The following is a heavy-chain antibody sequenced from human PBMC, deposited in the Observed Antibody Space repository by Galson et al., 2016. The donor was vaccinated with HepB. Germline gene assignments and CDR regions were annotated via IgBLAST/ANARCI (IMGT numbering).Heavy chain of an antibody. CDR3: AHSSGWSQFFRH. Sequence: PALVKPTQTLTLTCTFSGFSVSTSGVGVGWIRQPPGKALEWLASLYWNGDNRYSPALRTRLTITMHISKNQVVLTMTNMDPVDTATYFCAHSSGWSQFFRHWGLGTLVTVSS. CDR1: GFSVSTSGVG. D-gene: IGHD6-19*01. V-gene: IGHV2-5*01. CDR2: LYWNGDN. J-gene: IGHJ1*01.